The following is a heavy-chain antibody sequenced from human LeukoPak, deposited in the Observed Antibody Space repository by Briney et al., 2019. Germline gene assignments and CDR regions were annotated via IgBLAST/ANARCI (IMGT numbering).Heavy chain of an antibody. CDR2: IYPGDSDT. J-gene: IGHJ4*02. CDR3: ARRDSSGYYHPIDY. V-gene: IGHV5-51*01. CDR1: GSRFTSYW. Sequence: GGSLEISCKGSGSRFTSYWIGWVRQMPGKGLEWMGIIYPGDSDTRYSPSFQGQVTISADKSISTAYLQWSSLKASDTAMYYCARRDSSGYYHPIDYWGQGTLVTVSS. D-gene: IGHD3-22*01.